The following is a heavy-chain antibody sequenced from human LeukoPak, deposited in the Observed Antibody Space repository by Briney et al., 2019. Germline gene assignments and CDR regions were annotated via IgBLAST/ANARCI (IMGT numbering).Heavy chain of an antibody. CDR3: ARVAGATTFVYYYYYYMDV. CDR1: GGSISSSSYY. Sequence: SETLSLTCTVSGGSISSSSYYWGWIRQPPGKGLEWIGSIYYSGSTYYNPSLKSRVTISVDTSKNQFSPKLSSVTAADTAVYYCARVAGATTFVYYYYYYMDVWGKGTTVTVSS. D-gene: IGHD1-26*01. V-gene: IGHV4-39*07. J-gene: IGHJ6*03. CDR2: IYYSGST.